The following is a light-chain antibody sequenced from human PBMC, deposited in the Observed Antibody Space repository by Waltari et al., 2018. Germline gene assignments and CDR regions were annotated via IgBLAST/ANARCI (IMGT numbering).Light chain of an antibody. J-gene: IGKJ2*01. CDR3: QQYDSTPYT. CDR1: PSVLYSPNNKNY. CDR2: WAS. Sequence: DIVMTQSPDSLAVSLGERATINCKSSPSVLYSPNNKNYLAWYQQKPGQPPKLLIYWASTRESGVPDRFSGSGSGTDFTLTISSLQAEDVAIYYCQQYDSTPYTFGQGTKLEI. V-gene: IGKV4-1*01.